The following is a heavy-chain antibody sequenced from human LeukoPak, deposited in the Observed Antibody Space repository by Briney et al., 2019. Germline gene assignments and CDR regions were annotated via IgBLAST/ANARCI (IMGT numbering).Heavy chain of an antibody. D-gene: IGHD1-7*01. CDR3: ARGGWNYVFNY. V-gene: IGHV3-48*03. CDR2: IPSSGSTI. CDR1: GFTFNTYE. Sequence: HPGGSLRLSCAAPGFTFNTYEMNWVRQAPGKGLEWLAYIPSSGSTIYYADYVKGRFTISRDNAKNSLYLQMNSLRAEDTAVYYCARGGWNYVFNYWGQGTLVTVSS. J-gene: IGHJ4*02.